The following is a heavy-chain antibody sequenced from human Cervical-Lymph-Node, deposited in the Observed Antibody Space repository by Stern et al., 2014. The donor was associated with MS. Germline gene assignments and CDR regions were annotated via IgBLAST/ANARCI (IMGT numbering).Heavy chain of an antibody. CDR2: IWPSGSA. Sequence: QVQLVESGPGLVKPSQTLSLTCTVSGDSINSGSFYWSWIRQPAGKGLEWIGRIWPSGSAFYFPSLKSRAAISIATSKNQFSLKLPSVTAADTAIYFCASGYRFFDYWGQGILVTVSS. V-gene: IGHV4-61*02. J-gene: IGHJ4*02. CDR1: GDSINSGSFY. D-gene: IGHD5-18*01. CDR3: ASGYRFFDY.